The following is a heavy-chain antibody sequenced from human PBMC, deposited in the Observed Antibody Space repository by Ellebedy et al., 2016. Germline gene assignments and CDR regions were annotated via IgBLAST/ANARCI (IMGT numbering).Heavy chain of an antibody. Sequence: GESLKISCVASGFTFSSYPMHWVRQAPGKGLEWVAVISYDGSDKFYADAAKGRFTISRDDSKNTLYLQMNSLRTEDTAVYYCARDRHSGYGQDRNWFNPWGQGTLVTVSS. D-gene: IGHD5-12*01. J-gene: IGHJ5*02. CDR3: ARDRHSGYGQDRNWFNP. V-gene: IGHV3-30*04. CDR1: GFTFSSYP. CDR2: ISYDGSDK.